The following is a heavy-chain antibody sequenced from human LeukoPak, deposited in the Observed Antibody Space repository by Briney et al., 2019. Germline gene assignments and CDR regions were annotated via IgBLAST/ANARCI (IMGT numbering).Heavy chain of an antibody. D-gene: IGHD1-26*01. CDR2: INPNSGGT. CDR1: GYAFTGSY. J-gene: IGHJ3*02. CDR3: SIVVPAFDI. V-gene: IGHV1-2*02. Sequence: ASVKVSCKAAGYAFTGSYIHWVRQAPGQGLEWMGWINPNSGGTNYAQKFQGRVTMTRDTSISTAYMELSRLRSDDTAVYYCSIVVPAFDIWGQGTMVTVSS.